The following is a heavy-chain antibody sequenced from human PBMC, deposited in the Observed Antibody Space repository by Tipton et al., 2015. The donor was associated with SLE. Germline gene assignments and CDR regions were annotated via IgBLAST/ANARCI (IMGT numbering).Heavy chain of an antibody. V-gene: IGHV4-59*08. CDR3: ARREDYYDSSGSYYYYYGIEV. CDR1: GGSISSYY. D-gene: IGHD3-22*01. J-gene: IGHJ6*02. CDR2: IYYSGST. Sequence: TLSLTCTVSGGSISSYYWSWIRQPPGKGLGWIGIIYYSGSTNYNPSLKSRVTISVDTSKNKFSLKLSAVTAADTAVYYCARREDYYDSSGSYYYYYGIEVWGRGTTITVSS.